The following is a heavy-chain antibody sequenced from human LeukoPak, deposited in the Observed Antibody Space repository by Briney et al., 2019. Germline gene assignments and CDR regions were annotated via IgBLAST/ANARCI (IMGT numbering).Heavy chain of an antibody. CDR3: ARRSLGYCSGGSCYSGSGYFDL. CDR2: INPNSGGT. CDR1: GYTFTGYY. D-gene: IGHD2-15*01. Sequence: GASVKVSCKASGYTFTGYYMHWVRQAPGQGLEWMGWINPNSGGTNYAQKFQGRVTMTRDTSISTAYMELSRLRSDDTAVYYCARRSLGYCSGGSCYSGSGYFDLWGRGTLVTVSS. V-gene: IGHV1-2*02. J-gene: IGHJ2*01.